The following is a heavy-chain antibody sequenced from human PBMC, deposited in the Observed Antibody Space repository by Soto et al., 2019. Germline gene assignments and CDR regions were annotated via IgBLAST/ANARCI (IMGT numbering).Heavy chain of an antibody. CDR3: ARESGYVDTYDYYYGMDV. V-gene: IGHV3-21*01. J-gene: IGHJ6*02. CDR1: GFTFSSYS. D-gene: IGHD5-18*01. Sequence: PGGSLRLSCAASGFTFSSYSMNWVRQAPGKGLEWVSSISSSSSYIYYADSVKGRFTISRDNAKNSLYLQMNSLRAEGTAVYYCARESGYVDTYDYYYGMDVWGQGTTVTVSS. CDR2: ISSSSSYI.